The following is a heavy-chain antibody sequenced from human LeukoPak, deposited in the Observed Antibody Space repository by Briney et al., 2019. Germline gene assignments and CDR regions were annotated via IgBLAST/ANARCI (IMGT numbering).Heavy chain of an antibody. J-gene: IGHJ4*02. CDR2: IYYSGST. D-gene: IGHD2-15*01. Sequence: SETLSLTCTVSGGSISSYYWSWIRQPPGKGLEWIGYIYYSGSTNYNPSLKSRVTISVKTSKNQFSLKLSSVTAADTAVYYCARGPRGSRPTYFDYWGQGTLVTVSS. CDR3: ARGPRGSRPTYFDY. V-gene: IGHV4-59*01. CDR1: GGSISSYY.